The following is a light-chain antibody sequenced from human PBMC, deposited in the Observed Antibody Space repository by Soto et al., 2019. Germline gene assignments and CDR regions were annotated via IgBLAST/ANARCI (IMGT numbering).Light chain of an antibody. CDR1: QNINIY. Sequence: DIRMADSPSSLSSSIGDRVTVTCRASQNINIYLNWYQQIPGKAPKLLIYSASSLQSGVAPRFSGSGSGTDFTLSISSLQPEDIGNYYCQQGYSTPWTFGQGTKV. J-gene: IGKJ1*01. CDR2: SAS. V-gene: IGKV1-39*01. CDR3: QQGYSTPWT.